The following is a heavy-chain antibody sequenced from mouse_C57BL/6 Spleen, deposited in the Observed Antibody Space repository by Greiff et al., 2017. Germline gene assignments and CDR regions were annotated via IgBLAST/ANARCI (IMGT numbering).Heavy chain of an antibody. V-gene: IGHV5-4*01. CDR3: ARDGDDGYCFDY. D-gene: IGHD2-3*01. Sequence: EVQGVESGGGLVKPGGSLKLSCAASGFTFSSYAMSWVRQTPEKRLEWVATISDGCSYTYYPDNVKGRFTISRDNAKNNLYLQMSHLKSEDTAMYYCARDGDDGYCFDYWGQGTTLTVSS. J-gene: IGHJ2*01. CDR1: GFTFSSYA. CDR2: ISDGCSYT.